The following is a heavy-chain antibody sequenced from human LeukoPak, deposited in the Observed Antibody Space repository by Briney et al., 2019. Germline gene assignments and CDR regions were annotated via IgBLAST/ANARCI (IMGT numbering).Heavy chain of an antibody. CDR3: ARGFRYCSSTSCQNDAFDI. CDR1: GYTFTSYG. Sequence: GASVKVSCKASGYTFTSYGISWVRQAPGQGLEWMGWISAYNGNTNYAQKLQGRVTVTTDTSTSTAYMELRSLRSDDTAVYYCARGFRYCSSTSCQNDAFDIWGQGTLVTVSS. CDR2: ISAYNGNT. D-gene: IGHD2-2*01. J-gene: IGHJ3*02. V-gene: IGHV1-18*01.